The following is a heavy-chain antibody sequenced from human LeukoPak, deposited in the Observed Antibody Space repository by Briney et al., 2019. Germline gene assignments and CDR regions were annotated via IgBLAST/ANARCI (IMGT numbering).Heavy chain of an antibody. D-gene: IGHD2-15*01. V-gene: IGHV3-7*01. CDR1: GFTFSSYW. J-gene: IGHJ5*02. CDR3: ARECHCSGGSCYDNWFDP. CDR2: IKQDGSEK. Sequence: GGSLRLSCAASGFTFSSYWMSWVRQAPGKGLEWVANIKQDGSEKYYVDSVKGRFTISRDNAKNSLYPQMNSLRAEDTAVYYCARECHCSGGSCYDNWFDPWGQGTLVTVSS.